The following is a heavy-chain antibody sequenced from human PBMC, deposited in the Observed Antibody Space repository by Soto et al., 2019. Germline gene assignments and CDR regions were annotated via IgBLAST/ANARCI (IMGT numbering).Heavy chain of an antibody. J-gene: IGHJ3*02. V-gene: IGHV3-11*03. CDR2: ISSDSSHT. Sequence: QVQLLESGGGLVKPGGSLRLSCAASGFTVSGYYMGWIRQPPGKGLEWISYISSDSSHTNHADSVKGRFTISRDNAKNSLYLPMNSLRAEDTAVYFCATGQQVRMADIWGQGTMVTVSS. CDR3: ATGQQVRMADI. D-gene: IGHD6-13*01. CDR1: GFTVSGYY.